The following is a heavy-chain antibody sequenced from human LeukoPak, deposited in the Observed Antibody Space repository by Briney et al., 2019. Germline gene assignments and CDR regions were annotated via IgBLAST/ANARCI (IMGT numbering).Heavy chain of an antibody. CDR3: ARAGGVRYFDWLLYNDY. V-gene: IGHV4-34*01. D-gene: IGHD3-9*01. CDR2: INHSGST. CDR1: GGSFSGYY. Sequence: SETLSLTCAVYGGSFSGYYWSWIRQPPGKGLEWIGEINHSGSTNYNPSLKSRVTISVDTPKNQFSLKLSSVTAADTAVYYCARAGGVRYFDWLLYNDYWGQGTLVTVSS. J-gene: IGHJ4*02.